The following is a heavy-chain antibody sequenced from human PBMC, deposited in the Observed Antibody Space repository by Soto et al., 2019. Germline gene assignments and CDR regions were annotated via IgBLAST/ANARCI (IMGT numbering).Heavy chain of an antibody. CDR2: IIPIFGTA. D-gene: IGHD2-21*02. CDR1: GGTFSSYA. J-gene: IGHJ6*02. V-gene: IGHV1-69*13. Sequence: SVKVSCKASGGTFSSYAISWVRQAPGQGLEWMGGIIPIFGTANYAQKFQGRVTITADESTSTAYMELSSPRSEDTAVYYCARDGSRAYCGGDCYSAPLGMDVWGQGTTVTVSS. CDR3: ARDGSRAYCGGDCYSAPLGMDV.